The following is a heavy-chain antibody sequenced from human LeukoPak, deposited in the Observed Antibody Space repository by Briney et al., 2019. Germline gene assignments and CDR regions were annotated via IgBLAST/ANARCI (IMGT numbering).Heavy chain of an antibody. CDR3: LMGFLTGHQYYFDY. CDR1: GYTFTGYY. V-gene: IGHV1-2*02. J-gene: IGHJ4*02. CDR2: INPNSGGT. D-gene: IGHD3-9*01. Sequence: ASVKVSCKASGYTFTGYYMHWVRQAPGQGLEWMGWINPNSGGTNYAQKFQGRVTMTRDTSISTAFMELSGLRSDDTAVYYRLMGFLTGHQYYFDYWGQGTLVTVSS.